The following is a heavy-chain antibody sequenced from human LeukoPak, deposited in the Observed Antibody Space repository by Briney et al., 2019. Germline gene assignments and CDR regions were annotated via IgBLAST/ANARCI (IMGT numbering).Heavy chain of an antibody. V-gene: IGHV4-34*01. D-gene: IGHD6-13*01. CDR3: ARSYSSSWYLRY. J-gene: IGHJ4*02. CDR1: GGAFSGYY. CDR2: INHSGST. Sequence: SETLSLTCAVYGGAFSGYYWSWIRQLPGKGLEWIGEINHSGSTNYNPSLKSRVTISVDTSKNQFSLKLSSVTAADTAVYYCARSYSSSWYLRYWGQGTLVTVSS.